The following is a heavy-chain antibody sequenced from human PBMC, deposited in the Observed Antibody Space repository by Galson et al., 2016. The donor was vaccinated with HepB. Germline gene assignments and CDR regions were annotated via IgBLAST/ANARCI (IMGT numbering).Heavy chain of an antibody. V-gene: IGHV3-69-1*01. CDR3: APPPGLTTVTPFDY. CDR1: GFPFGYYT. J-gene: IGHJ4*02. D-gene: IGHD4-17*01. CDR2: SSVTDSA. Sequence: SLRLSCAASGFPFGYYTMHWVRQAPGKGLEWVSSSSVTDSANYADSVKGRFTISRDNAKNSLYLQMNSLRAEGTAVYYCAPPPGLTTVTPFDYWGQGTLVTVSS.